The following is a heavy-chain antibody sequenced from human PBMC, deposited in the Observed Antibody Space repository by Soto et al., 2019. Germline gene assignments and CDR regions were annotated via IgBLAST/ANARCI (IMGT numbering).Heavy chain of an antibody. CDR2: INHSGST. J-gene: IGHJ6*02. CDR3: ARAARLYYGMDV. Sequence: PSDTLSLTCAVYGGSFSGYYWSWIRQPPGKGLEWSGEINHSGSTNYNPSLKSRVTISVDTSKNQFSLKLSSVTAADTAVYYCARAARLYYGMDVWGQGTTVTVSS. V-gene: IGHV4-34*01. CDR1: GGSFSGYY.